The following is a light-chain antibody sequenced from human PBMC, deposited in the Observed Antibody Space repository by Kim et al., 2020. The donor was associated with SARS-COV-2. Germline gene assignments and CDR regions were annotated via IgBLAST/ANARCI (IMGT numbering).Light chain of an antibody. J-gene: IGKJ1*01. CDR2: GAS. Sequence: SPGERATLSCRASQSVSSSYLAWYQQKPGPAPRLLIYGASSRATGIPERFSGSGSGTDFTLTISRLQPEDFAVYYCQQYGSSSWTFGQGTKVDIK. CDR3: QQYGSSSWT. V-gene: IGKV3-20*01. CDR1: QSVSSSY.